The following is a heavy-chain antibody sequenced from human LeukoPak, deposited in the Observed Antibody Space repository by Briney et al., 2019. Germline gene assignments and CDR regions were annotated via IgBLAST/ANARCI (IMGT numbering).Heavy chain of an antibody. D-gene: IGHD2-2*02. Sequence: GGSLRLSCAASGFTFSTYSMHWVRQAPGQGLEWMALISYDGNKEYYPDSVKGRFTISRDNSKNTLYLQMNSLRAEDTAVYYCARDFQDCSSISCYNPDYYYYYMDVWGKGTTVTVSS. J-gene: IGHJ6*03. CDR1: GFTFSTYS. V-gene: IGHV3-30-3*01. CDR3: ARDFQDCSSISCYNPDYYYYYMDV. CDR2: ISYDGNKE.